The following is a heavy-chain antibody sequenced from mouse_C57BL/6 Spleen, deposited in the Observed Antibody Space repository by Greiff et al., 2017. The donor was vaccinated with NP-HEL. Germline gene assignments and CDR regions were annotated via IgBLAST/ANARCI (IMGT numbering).Heavy chain of an antibody. CDR3: ARGDITTVVDY. D-gene: IGHD1-1*01. CDR2: ISDGGSYT. CDR1: GFTFSSYA. J-gene: IGHJ2*01. Sequence: VQLKESGGGLVKPGGSLKLSCAASGFTFSSYAMSWVRQTPEKRLEWVATISDGGSYTYYPDNVKGRFTISRDNAKNNLYLQMSHLKSEDTAMYYCARGDITTVVDYWGQGTTLTVSS. V-gene: IGHV5-4*01.